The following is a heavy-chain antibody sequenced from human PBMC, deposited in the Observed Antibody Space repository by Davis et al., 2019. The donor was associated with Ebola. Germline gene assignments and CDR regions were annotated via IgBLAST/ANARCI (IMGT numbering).Heavy chain of an antibody. CDR1: GGSISSYY. D-gene: IGHD6-6*01. CDR3: ARGAITYSSSPEYNWFDP. J-gene: IGHJ5*02. V-gene: IGHV4-59*08. CDR2: IYYSGST. Sequence: SETLSLTCTVSGGSISSYYWSWIRQPPGKGLEWIGYIYYSGSTNYNPSLKSRVTISVDTSKNQFSLKLSSVTAADTAVYYCARGAITYSSSPEYNWFDPWGQGTLVTVSS.